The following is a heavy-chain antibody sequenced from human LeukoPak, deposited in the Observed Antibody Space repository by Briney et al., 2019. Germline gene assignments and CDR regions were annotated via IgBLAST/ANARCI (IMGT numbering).Heavy chain of an antibody. Sequence: SETLSLTCTVSGGSISSYYWSWIRQPPGKGLEWIGYIYYSGSTNYNPSLKSRVTISVDTSKNRFSLKLSSVTAADTAVYYCARDLHSSGWYWFDPWGQGTLVTVSS. D-gene: IGHD6-19*01. V-gene: IGHV4-59*01. CDR2: IYYSGST. J-gene: IGHJ5*02. CDR1: GGSISSYY. CDR3: ARDLHSSGWYWFDP.